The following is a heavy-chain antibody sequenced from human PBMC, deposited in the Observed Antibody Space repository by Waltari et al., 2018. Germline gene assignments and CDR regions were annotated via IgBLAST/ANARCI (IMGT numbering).Heavy chain of an antibody. CDR2: ISSGGRTI. Sequence: EVQLVESGGGLVQPGGSLRLSCVVSGFTFSTYEMNWVRQAPGKGLEWVSYISSGGRTIYYADSVKGRFTISRDNANNSVYLQMNSLRAEDTAVYYCARGYGSGSNWYFDLWGRGTPVTVSS. CDR1: GFTFSTYE. D-gene: IGHD3-10*01. CDR3: ARGYGSGSNWYFDL. V-gene: IGHV3-48*03. J-gene: IGHJ2*01.